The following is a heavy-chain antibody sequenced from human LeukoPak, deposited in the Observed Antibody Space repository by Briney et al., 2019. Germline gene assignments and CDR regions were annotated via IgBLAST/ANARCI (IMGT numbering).Heavy chain of an antibody. CDR2: LNSDGTTI. J-gene: IGHJ4*02. D-gene: IGHD7-27*01. CDR3: AKDLPGEPEYYFDY. Sequence: PGGSLRLSCVASGFTFSGYWMHWVRQAPGMGLVWVSRLNSDGTTINYADSVKGRFTISRDNSKNTLYLQMNSLRAEDTAIYYCAKDLPGEPEYYFDYWGQGTLVTVSS. CDR1: GFTFSGYW. V-gene: IGHV3-74*01.